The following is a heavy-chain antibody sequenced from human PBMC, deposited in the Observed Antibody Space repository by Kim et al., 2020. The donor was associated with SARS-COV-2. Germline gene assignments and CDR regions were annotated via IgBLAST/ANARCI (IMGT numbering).Heavy chain of an antibody. J-gene: IGHJ3*01. CDR3: ARGILGFCNNSSCHEGAF. CDR2: IYYSGST. Sequence: SXTLSLTCTVSGGSISNYYWSWIRQPPGXGXEWIGYIYYSGSTNYNPSLQSRVTMSVNTSKIQFSLKLSSVTAADTAVYYCARGILGFCNNSSCHEGAF. D-gene: IGHD2-2*01. V-gene: IGHV4-59*01. CDR1: GGSISNYY.